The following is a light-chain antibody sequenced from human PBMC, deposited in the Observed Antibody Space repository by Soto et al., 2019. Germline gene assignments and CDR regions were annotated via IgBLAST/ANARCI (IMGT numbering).Light chain of an antibody. V-gene: IGKV3D-20*01. CDR2: DAA. CDR3: QQFDNLIT. Sequence: EIVLTQSPATLSLSPGERATLSCGSSQRISNNYLAWYQQKPGLAPRLLIYDAANRAAGIPDRFSGSRSGTDFTLTISRLEPEDFAVYYCQQFDNLITFGGGTKVEIK. J-gene: IGKJ4*01. CDR1: QRISNNY.